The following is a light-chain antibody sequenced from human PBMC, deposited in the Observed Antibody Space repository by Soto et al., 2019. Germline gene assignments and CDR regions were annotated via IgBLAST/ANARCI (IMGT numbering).Light chain of an antibody. V-gene: IGKV4-1*01. CDR2: CVS. CDR3: QQYYSSPPT. CDR1: QSGLYSSNNKKY. Sequence: DIVMTQTPDSLAVSLGERATINCKSSQSGLYSSNNKKYLAWYQQKPGQPPKLLIYCVSTRESGVPDRFSGSGSGTDFTLTISILQAEDVAVYYCQQYYSSPPTFCGGTKVESK. J-gene: IGKJ4*01.